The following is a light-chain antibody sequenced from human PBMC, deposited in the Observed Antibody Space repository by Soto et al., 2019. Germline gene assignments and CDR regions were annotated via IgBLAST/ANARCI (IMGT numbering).Light chain of an antibody. CDR2: DVS. V-gene: IGLV2-11*01. CDR3: CSYAGSYNV. J-gene: IGLJ1*01. CDR1: SSDVGGYNY. Sequence: QSALTQPRSVSGSPGQSVTISCTGTSSDVGGYNYVSWYQQHPGKAPKLMIYDVSKRPSGVPDRFSGSKSGNTASLTISGLQAEDEADYYSCSYAGSYNVFGTGT.